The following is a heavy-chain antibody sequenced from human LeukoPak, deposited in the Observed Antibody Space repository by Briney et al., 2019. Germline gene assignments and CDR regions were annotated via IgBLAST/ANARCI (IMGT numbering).Heavy chain of an antibody. V-gene: IGHV1-8*01. CDR1: GYTFTSYD. J-gene: IGHJ6*04. D-gene: IGHD3-10*01. Sequence: ASVKVSCKASGYTFTSYDINWVRQAAGQGLEWMGWMNPNSGNAGYAQKFQDRVTMTRNTSISTAYMELSSLRSEDTAVYYCARYYYGSGSYYNRMDVWGKGTTVTISS. CDR3: ARYYYGSGSYYNRMDV. CDR2: MNPNSGNA.